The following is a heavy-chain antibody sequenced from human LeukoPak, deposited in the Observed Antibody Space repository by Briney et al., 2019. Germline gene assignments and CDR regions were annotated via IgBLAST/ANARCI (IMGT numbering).Heavy chain of an antibody. CDR1: GGSFSGYY. CDR2: IYYTGST. CDR3: ARLVDYGSGSH. D-gene: IGHD3-10*01. V-gene: IGHV4-39*01. Sequence: PSETLSLTCAVYGGSFSGYYWGWIRQPPGKGLEWIGSIYYTGSTYYNPSLKSRVTISVDTSKNQFSLKLRSVTATDTAVYYCARLVDYGSGSHWGQGTLVIVSS. J-gene: IGHJ4*02.